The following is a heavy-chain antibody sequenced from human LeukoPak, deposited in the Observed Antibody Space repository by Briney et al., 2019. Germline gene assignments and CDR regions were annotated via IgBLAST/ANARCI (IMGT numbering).Heavy chain of an antibody. J-gene: IGHJ5*02. V-gene: IGHV3-30*18. CDR3: AKAPYDILTGYSPS. Sequence: PGRSLRLSCAASGFTFSSYGMHWVRQAPGKGLEWVAVISYDGSNKYYADSVKGRFTISSDNSKNTLYLQMNSLRAEDTAVYYCAKAPYDILTGYSPSWGQGTLVTVSS. CDR2: ISYDGSNK. CDR1: GFTFSSYG. D-gene: IGHD3-9*01.